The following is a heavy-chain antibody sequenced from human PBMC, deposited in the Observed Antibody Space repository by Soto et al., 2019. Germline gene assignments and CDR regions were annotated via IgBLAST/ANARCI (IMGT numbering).Heavy chain of an antibody. CDR1: QFNFSRYW. Sequence: PLRLACTSSQFNFSRYWRSWVLKAPGKGLEWVAVISYDGSNKYYADSVKGRFTISRDNSKKTLYLQMNSLRAEDTAVYYCAPYDSGNWFDPWGEGTLVTVSS. CDR2: ISYDGSNK. CDR3: APYDSGNWFDP. J-gene: IGHJ5*02. V-gene: IGHV3-30*03. D-gene: IGHD3-10*01.